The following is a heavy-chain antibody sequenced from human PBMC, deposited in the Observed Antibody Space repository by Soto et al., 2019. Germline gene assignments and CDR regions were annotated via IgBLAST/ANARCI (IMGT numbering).Heavy chain of an antibody. CDR2: IKSKTEGGTT. J-gene: IGHJ4*02. D-gene: IGHD1-26*01. Sequence: EVQLVELGGGLVKPGGSLRLSGAASGFTFINTWMSWVRQGPGKGLGWVGCIKSKTEGGTTDYAAPVKGRFTISRDDSKNTLYLQMNSLKTEDTAVYYCTTDLRWEWELRRDYWGQGTLVTVSS. V-gene: IGHV3-15*01. CDR3: TTDLRWEWELRRDY. CDR1: GFTFINTW.